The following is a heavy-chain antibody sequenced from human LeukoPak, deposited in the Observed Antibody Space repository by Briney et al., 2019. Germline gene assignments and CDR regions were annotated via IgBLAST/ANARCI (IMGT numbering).Heavy chain of an antibody. CDR1: GYSFTSYW. CDR2: ISPGDSDT. Sequence: GESLKISCKGSGYSFTSYWIGWVRQMPGKGLEWMGIISPGDSDTRYSPSFQGQVSISANKSISTAYLQWSSVKASDTAMYYCARLRSGWDFDYWGQGSLVTVSS. CDR3: ARLRSGWDFDY. J-gene: IGHJ4*02. V-gene: IGHV5-51*01. D-gene: IGHD6-19*01.